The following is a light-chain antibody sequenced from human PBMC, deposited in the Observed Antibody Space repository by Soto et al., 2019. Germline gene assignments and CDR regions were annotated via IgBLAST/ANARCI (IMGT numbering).Light chain of an antibody. CDR1: SSDIGSYDY. CDR2: EVT. V-gene: IGLV2-14*01. CDR3: SSYTTIKTVV. Sequence: QSALTQPASVSGSPGQSITISCTGTSSDIGSYDYVSWYQQHPGKAPNLIIYEVTDRPSGVSNRFSGSKSGNTAYLTISGVQPEDEADYHCSSYTTIKTVVFGGGTKLTVL. J-gene: IGLJ2*01.